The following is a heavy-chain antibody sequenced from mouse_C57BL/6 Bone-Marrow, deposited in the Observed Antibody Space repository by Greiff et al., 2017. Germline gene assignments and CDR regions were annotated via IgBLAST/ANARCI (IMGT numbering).Heavy chain of an antibody. CDR3: ARGSGLPWFAY. J-gene: IGHJ3*01. CDR1: GYTFTSYW. V-gene: IGHV1-69*01. D-gene: IGHD3-2*02. CDR2: IDPSDSYT. Sequence: QVQLQQPGAELVMPGASVKLSCKASGYTFTSYWMHWVKQRPGQGLEWIGEIDPSDSYTNYNQKFKGKSTLTVDKSSSTAYMQLSSLTSEDSAVYCCARGSGLPWFAYWGQGTLVTVSA.